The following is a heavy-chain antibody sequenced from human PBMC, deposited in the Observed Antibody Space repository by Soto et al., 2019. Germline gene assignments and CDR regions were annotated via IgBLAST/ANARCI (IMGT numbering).Heavy chain of an antibody. CDR3: ARQGDYYDSSWFDP. J-gene: IGHJ5*02. CDR2: IYYSGST. CDR1: GGSISSYY. V-gene: IGHV4-59*08. D-gene: IGHD3-22*01. Sequence: SETLSLTCTVSGGSISSYYWSWIRQPPGKGLEWIGYIYYSGSTNYNPSLKSRVTISVDTSKNQFSLKLSSVTAADTAVYYCARQGDYYDSSWFDPWGQGTLVTVSS.